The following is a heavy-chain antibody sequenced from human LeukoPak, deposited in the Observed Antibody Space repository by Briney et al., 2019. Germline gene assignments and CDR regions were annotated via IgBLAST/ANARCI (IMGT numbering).Heavy chain of an antibody. D-gene: IGHD3-3*02. Sequence: ASVKVSRKASGYTFTSYGISWVRLAPGQGLEWMGWISAYNGNTNYAQKLQGRVTMTTDTSTSTAYMELRSLRSDDTAVYYCARDKNSILFDPWGQGTLVTVSS. V-gene: IGHV1-18*01. CDR3: ARDKNSILFDP. J-gene: IGHJ5*02. CDR1: GYTFTSYG. CDR2: ISAYNGNT.